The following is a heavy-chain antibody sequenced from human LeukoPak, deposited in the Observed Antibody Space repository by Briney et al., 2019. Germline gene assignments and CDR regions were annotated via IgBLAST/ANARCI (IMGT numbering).Heavy chain of an antibody. CDR2: INPNSGGT. V-gene: IGHV1-2*02. D-gene: IGHD4-17*01. CDR3: AVDYGDNVLAY. CDR1: GYTFAGYY. Sequence: GASVKVSCKASGYTFAGYYLFWVRQAPGQGLEWMGWINPNSGGTNYAQKFQGRVTMTRDTSISTTYVELSRLTSDDTAVYYCAVDYGDNVLAYWGQGTLVTVSS. J-gene: IGHJ4*02.